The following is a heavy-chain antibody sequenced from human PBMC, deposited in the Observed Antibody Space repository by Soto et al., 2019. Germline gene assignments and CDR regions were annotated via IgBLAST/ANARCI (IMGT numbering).Heavy chain of an antibody. J-gene: IGHJ6*03. V-gene: IGHV4-34*01. CDR2: INHSGST. D-gene: IGHD2-15*01. Sequence: QVQLQQWGAGLLKPSETLSLTCAVYGGSFSGYYWSWIRQPPGKGLEWIGEINHSGSTNYNPSLKSRVTISVDTSKNQFSLKLSSVTAADTAVYYCARLGPQCSGGSCSLDQYYYYYMDVWGKGTTVTVSS. CDR1: GGSFSGYY. CDR3: ARLGPQCSGGSCSLDQYYYYYMDV.